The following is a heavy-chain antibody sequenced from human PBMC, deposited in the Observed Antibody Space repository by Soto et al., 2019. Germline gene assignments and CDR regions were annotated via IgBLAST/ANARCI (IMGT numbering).Heavy chain of an antibody. CDR3: ARSSFDY. CDR2: ITSGSSYI. V-gene: IGHV3-21*01. CDR1: GFTFSGYT. J-gene: IGHJ4*02. Sequence: GSLRLSCAASGFTFSGYTMNWVRQAPGKGLEWVSSITSGSSYIYYADSVKGRFTISRDNAKNSLYLQINSLRAEDTAMYYCARSSFDYWGQGTLVTVS.